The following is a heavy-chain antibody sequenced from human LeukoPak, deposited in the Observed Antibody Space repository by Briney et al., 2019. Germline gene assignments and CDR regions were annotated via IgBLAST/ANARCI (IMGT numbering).Heavy chain of an antibody. CDR3: ARRGSSSSLDY. D-gene: IGHD6-6*01. CDR2: IYPGDSDT. V-gene: IGHV5-51*01. Sequence: GESLRISCKGSGYTFTSYWIGWVRQMPGKGLEWMGIIYPGDSDTRYSPSFQGQVTISADRSTAYLQWSSLKASDSAIYFCARRGSSSSLDYWGQGTLVAVSS. CDR1: GYTFTSYW. J-gene: IGHJ4*02.